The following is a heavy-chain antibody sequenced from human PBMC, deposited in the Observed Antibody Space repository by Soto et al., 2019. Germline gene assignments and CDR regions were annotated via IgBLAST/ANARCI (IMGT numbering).Heavy chain of an antibody. V-gene: IGHV3-9*01. D-gene: IGHD2-2*01. CDR1: GFTFDDYA. Sequence: VQLVESGGGLVQPGRSLRLSCAASGFTFDDYAMHWVRQAPGKGLEWVSGISWNSGSIGYADSVKGRFTISRDNAKNSLYLQMNSLRAEDTALYYCAKGDLSSSTSCYDYWGQGTLVTVSS. J-gene: IGHJ4*02. CDR3: AKGDLSSSTSCYDY. CDR2: ISWNSGSI.